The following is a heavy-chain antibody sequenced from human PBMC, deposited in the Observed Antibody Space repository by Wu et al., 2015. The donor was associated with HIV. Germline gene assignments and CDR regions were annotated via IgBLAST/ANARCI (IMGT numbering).Heavy chain of an antibody. J-gene: IGHJ4*02. Sequence: QVQLVQSGAEVKKPGASVKVSCKASGYTFTSYDINWVRQATGQGLEWMGWMNPNSGNTGYAQKFQGRVTMTRNTSISTAYMELSSLRSEDTAVYYCARALPLVVITVWESPTLDYWGQGTLVTGLL. CDR3: ARALPLVVITVWESPTLDY. CDR1: GYTFTSYD. V-gene: IGHV1-8*01. CDR2: MNPNSGNT. D-gene: IGHD2-21*01.